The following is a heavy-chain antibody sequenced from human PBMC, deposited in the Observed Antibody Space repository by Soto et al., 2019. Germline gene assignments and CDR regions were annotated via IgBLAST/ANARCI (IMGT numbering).Heavy chain of an antibody. J-gene: IGHJ4*02. D-gene: IGHD3-3*01. CDR2: LYYSGST. V-gene: IGHV4-39*01. CDR3: ARHLSLPFWSGYPFDY. CDR1: GGSISSNNYY. Sequence: SETLSLTCTVSGGSISSNNYYWGWIRQPPGKGLEWIGSLYYSGSTYYNPSLKSRVTISVDTSKNQFSLRLSSVTAADTAVYYCARHLSLPFWSGYPFDYWGQGALVTVYS.